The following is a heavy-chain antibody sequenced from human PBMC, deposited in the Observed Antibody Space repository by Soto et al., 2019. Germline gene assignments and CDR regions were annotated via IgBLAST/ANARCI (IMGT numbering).Heavy chain of an antibody. CDR1: NGSLNVYY. D-gene: IGHD5-18*01. Sequence: VSNGSLNVYYWSWIRQPPGKELEWIGNIYYRGTTNYNPSLQGRVTMSIDTSKNQFSLMLTSVTAADTAVYYCTRVATAVPSWGRGVLVTVSS. CDR2: IYYRGTT. J-gene: IGHJ5*02. CDR3: TRVATAVPS. V-gene: IGHV4-59*12.